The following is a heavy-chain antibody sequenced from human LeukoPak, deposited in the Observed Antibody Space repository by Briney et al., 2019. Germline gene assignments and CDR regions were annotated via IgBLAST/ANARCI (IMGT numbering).Heavy chain of an antibody. D-gene: IGHD2-2*01. Sequence: GESLKISCKASGYSFTGFWIGWVRQMPGKGLEWVAIIYPGDSDTGYSPSFRGQVTISADKSISTAYLQWSSLKASDTAMYYCARRGYCSSTSCYGDSYYYYMDVWGKGTTVTVSS. CDR2: IYPGDSDT. V-gene: IGHV5-51*01. J-gene: IGHJ6*03. CDR1: GYSFTGFW. CDR3: ARRGYCSSTSCYGDSYYYYMDV.